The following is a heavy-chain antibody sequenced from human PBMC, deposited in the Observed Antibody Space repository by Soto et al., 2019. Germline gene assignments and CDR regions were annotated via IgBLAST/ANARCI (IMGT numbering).Heavy chain of an antibody. V-gene: IGHV3-66*01. CDR2: IYSGGST. CDR3: AVKVAYGDFYYYMDV. D-gene: IGHD2-21*01. Sequence: GGALRLSCAAPGFIVSSNYMSWVRPAPGKGLEWVSVIYSGGSTYYADSVKGGFTISRDNSKNTLFLQMDSMRAEDTAAYYCAVKVAYGDFYYYMDVWGKGTTVTVSS. J-gene: IGHJ6*03. CDR1: GFIVSSNY.